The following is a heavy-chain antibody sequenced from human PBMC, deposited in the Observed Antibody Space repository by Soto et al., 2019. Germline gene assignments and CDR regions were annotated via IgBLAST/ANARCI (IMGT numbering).Heavy chain of an antibody. CDR3: ARARGCCTNGICSPFDY. D-gene: IGHD2-8*01. Sequence: ASVKVSCKASGYTFTTYGITWVRQAPGQGLEWMGWISAYNGNTNFAQNLQDRVTLTTDTSTSTAYMELRSLRSDDTAVYYCARARGCCTNGICSPFDYWGQGTLVTVSS. V-gene: IGHV1-18*04. J-gene: IGHJ4*02. CDR2: ISAYNGNT. CDR1: GYTFTTYG.